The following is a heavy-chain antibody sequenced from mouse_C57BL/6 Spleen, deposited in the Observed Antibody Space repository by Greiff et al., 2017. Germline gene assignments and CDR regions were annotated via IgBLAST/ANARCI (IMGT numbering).Heavy chain of an antibody. CDR2: IDPETGGT. Sequence: QVQLQQSGAELVRPGASVTLSCKASGYTFTDYEMHWVKQTPVHGLEWIGAIDPETGGTAYNQKFKGKAILTADKSSSTAYMELRSLTSEDSAVYYCTRLRTHYYAMDYWGQGTSVTVSS. CDR1: GYTFTDYE. CDR3: TRLRTHYYAMDY. J-gene: IGHJ4*01. V-gene: IGHV1-15*01.